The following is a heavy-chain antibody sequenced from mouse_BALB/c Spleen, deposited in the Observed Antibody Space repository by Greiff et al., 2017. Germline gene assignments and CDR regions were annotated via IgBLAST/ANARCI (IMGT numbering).Heavy chain of an antibody. CDR3: ARGGAYDGPAWFAY. CDR2: IWAGGST. CDR1: GFSLTSYG. V-gene: IGHV2-9*02. J-gene: IGHJ3*01. D-gene: IGHD2-3*01. Sequence: VQVVESGPGLVAPSQSLSITCTVSGFSLTSYGVHWVRQPPGKGLEWLGVIWAGGSTNYNSALMSRLSISKDNSKSQVFLKMNSLQTDDTAMYYCARGGAYDGPAWFAYWGQGTLVTVSA.